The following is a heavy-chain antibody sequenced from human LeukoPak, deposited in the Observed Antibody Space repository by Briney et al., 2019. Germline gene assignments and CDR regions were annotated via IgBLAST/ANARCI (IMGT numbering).Heavy chain of an antibody. CDR3: ARALGVEMATILDY. J-gene: IGHJ4*02. V-gene: IGHV4-39*07. D-gene: IGHD5-24*01. CDR1: GGSISSSSYY. Sequence: SETLSLTCTVSGGSISSSSYYWGWIRQPPGKGLEWIGTIYYSGSTYYNPSLKSRVTISVDTSKNQFSLKLSSVTAADTAVYYCARALGVEMATILDYWGQGTLVTVSS. CDR2: IYYSGST.